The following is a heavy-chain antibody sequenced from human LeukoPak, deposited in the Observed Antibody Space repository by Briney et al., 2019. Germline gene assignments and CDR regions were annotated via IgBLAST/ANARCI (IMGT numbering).Heavy chain of an antibody. CDR2: IKQDGSEK. CDR1: GFTFSSYW. V-gene: IGHV3-7*01. J-gene: IGHJ3*02. CDR3: AREDVVGTYYDFWSGYFNGAFDI. Sequence: GGSLRLSCAASGFTFSSYWMSWVRQAPGKGLEGVANIKQDGSEKYYVDSVKGRFTISGDNAKNSLYLQMNSLRAEDTAVYYCAREDVVGTYYDFWSGYFNGAFDIWGQGTMVTVSS. D-gene: IGHD3-3*01.